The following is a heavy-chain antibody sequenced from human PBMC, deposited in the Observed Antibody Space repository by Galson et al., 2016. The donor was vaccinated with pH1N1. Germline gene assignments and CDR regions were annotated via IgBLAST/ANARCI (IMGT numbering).Heavy chain of an antibody. Sequence: SLRLSCAASGFSVSSNYMNWVRQAPGRGLVWVSRINSDSSIANYVDSVKGRFTISRDNAKNTLYLQMNSLRAEDTAVYFCARGYFDSSAFYSGDFWGQGTLVTVSS. CDR1: GFSVSSNY. V-gene: IGHV3-74*01. CDR3: ARGYFDSSAFYSGDF. CDR2: INSDSSIA. D-gene: IGHD3-22*01. J-gene: IGHJ4*02.